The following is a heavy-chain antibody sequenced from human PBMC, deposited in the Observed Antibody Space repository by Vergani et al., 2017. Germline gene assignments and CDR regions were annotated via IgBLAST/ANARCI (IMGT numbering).Heavy chain of an antibody. D-gene: IGHD3-22*01. J-gene: IGHJ2*01. Sequence: EVQLLESGGGLVQPGGSLRLSCAASGFTFSSYAMSWARQAPGKGLEWVSAISGSGGSTYYADSVKGRFTISRDNSKNTLYLQMNSLRAEDTAVYYCAKDGYYYDSSGYYEDWYFDLWGRGTLVTVSS. V-gene: IGHV3-23*01. CDR3: AKDGYYYDSSGYYEDWYFDL. CDR2: ISGSGGST. CDR1: GFTFSSYA.